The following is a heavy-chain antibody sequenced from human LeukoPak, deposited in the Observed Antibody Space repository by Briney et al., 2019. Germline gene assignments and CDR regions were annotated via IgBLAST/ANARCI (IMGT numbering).Heavy chain of an antibody. CDR1: GYRFTSYW. CDR3: ARGVRAYCGGDCSGTSFDY. Sequence: GESLKISCKGSGYRFTSYWIGWVRQMSGKGLEWMGVIYPGDSDTRYSPSFQGQVTISADKSISTAYLQWSSLKASDTAMYYCARGVRAYCGGDCSGTSFDYWGQGTLVTVSS. CDR2: IYPGDSDT. V-gene: IGHV5-51*01. J-gene: IGHJ4*02. D-gene: IGHD2-21*02.